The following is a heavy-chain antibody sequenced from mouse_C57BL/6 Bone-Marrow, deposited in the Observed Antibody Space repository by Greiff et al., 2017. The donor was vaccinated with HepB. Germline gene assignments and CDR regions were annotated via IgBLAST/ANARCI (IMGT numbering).Heavy chain of an antibody. CDR2: SRNNANDYTT. D-gene: IGHD2-12*01. V-gene: IGHV7-1*01. CDR3: AIDAPSTIAWYFDV. CDR1: GFTFSDFY. Sequence: EVQVVESGGGLVQSGRSLRLSCATSGFTFSDFYMEWVRQAPGKGLEWIAASRNNANDYTTEYSASVKGRFIVSRDTSQSILYLQMNALRAEDTAIYYCAIDAPSTIAWYFDVWGTGTTVTVSS. J-gene: IGHJ1*03.